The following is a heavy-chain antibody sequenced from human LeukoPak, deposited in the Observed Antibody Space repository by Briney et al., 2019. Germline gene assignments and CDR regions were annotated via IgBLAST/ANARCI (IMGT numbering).Heavy chain of an antibody. CDR2: IIPIFGTA. V-gene: IGHV1-69*13. Sequence: GASVKVSCKASGYTFTGYYMHWVRQAPGQGLEWMGGIIPIFGTANYAQKFQGRVTITADESTSTAYMELSSLRSEDPAVYYCASTQAYYDFWSGYSPLTDWGQGTLVTVSS. CDR1: GYTFTGYY. CDR3: ASTQAYYDFWSGYSPLTD. J-gene: IGHJ4*02. D-gene: IGHD3-3*01.